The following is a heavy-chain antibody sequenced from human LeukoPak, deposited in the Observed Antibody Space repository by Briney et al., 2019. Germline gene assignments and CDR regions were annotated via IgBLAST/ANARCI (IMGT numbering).Heavy chain of an antibody. V-gene: IGHV3-7*01. J-gene: IGHJ4*02. CDR3: ASPYDFWSGYYLY. CDR2: IKQDGSEK. Sequence: GGSLRLSCAASGFTFSSYWMSWVRQAPGKGLEWVANIKQDGSEKYYVDSVKGRFTISRDSAKNSLYLQMNSLRAEDTAVYYCASPYDFWSGYYLYWGQGTLVTVSS. CDR1: GFTFSSYW. D-gene: IGHD3-3*01.